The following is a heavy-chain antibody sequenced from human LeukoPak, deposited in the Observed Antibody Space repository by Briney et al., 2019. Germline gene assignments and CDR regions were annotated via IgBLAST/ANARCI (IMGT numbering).Heavy chain of an antibody. V-gene: IGHV3-30*18. CDR2: ISYDGSNK. Sequence: GGSLRLSCAASGFTISSYGMHWVRQAPGKGLEWVAVISYDGSNKYYADSVKGRFTISRDNSKNTLYLQMNSLRAEDTAVYYCAKEEQYSYAIWGQGTLVTVSS. J-gene: IGHJ4*02. CDR3: AKEEQYSYAI. CDR1: GFTISSYG. D-gene: IGHD5-18*01.